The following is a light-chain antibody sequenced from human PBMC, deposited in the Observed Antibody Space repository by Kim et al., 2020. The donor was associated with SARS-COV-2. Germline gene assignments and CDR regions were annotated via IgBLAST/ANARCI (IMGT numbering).Light chain of an antibody. Sequence: SLTLSCTGTSSDVGGYNYVSWYQQHPGKAPKLMIYDVSNRPSGVSNRFSGSKSGNTASLTISGLQAEDEADYYCSSYTSSSTLVVFGGGTQLTVL. CDR3: SSYTSSSTLVV. CDR2: DVS. V-gene: IGLV2-14*03. CDR1: SSDVGGYNY. J-gene: IGLJ2*01.